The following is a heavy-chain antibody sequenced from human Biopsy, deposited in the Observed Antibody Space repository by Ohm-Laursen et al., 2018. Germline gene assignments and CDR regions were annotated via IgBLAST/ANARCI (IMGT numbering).Heavy chain of an antibody. J-gene: IGHJ4*02. CDR1: GGSFTGHY. Sequence: SDTLSLTCPVSGGSFTGHYWSWIRQPPGKGLEWIGHISYTGYTSYNASLKSRVTISVDTSRNHFSLRLSSLTAADTAVCYCARGSNDFGGLYFPRWGQGTLLTVSS. V-gene: IGHV4-59*11. D-gene: IGHD4-23*01. CDR3: ARGSNDFGGLYFPR. CDR2: ISYTGYT.